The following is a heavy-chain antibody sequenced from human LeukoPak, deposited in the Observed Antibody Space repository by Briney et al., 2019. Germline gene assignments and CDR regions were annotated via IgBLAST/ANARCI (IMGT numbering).Heavy chain of an antibody. D-gene: IGHD5-18*01. CDR1: GFTFSSFG. CDR3: ARENNYANYSDY. Sequence: GGSLRLSCVASGFTFSSFGIHWVRQAPGKGLEWVAIISNDGSNKYYGDSVKGRFTISRDNSKNTLYLQMNSLRAEDTAVYYWARENNYANYSDYGGQGTLVTVSS. V-gene: IGHV3-30*03. J-gene: IGHJ4*02. CDR2: ISNDGSNK.